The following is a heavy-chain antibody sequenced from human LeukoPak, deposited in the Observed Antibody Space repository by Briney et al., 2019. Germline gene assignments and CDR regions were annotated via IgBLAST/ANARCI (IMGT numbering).Heavy chain of an antibody. CDR2: INHSGST. CDR3: ARPRGTYSGNRPFDY. Sequence: KSSETLSLTCAVYGGSFSGYYWSWIRQPPGKGLEWIGEINHSGSTNYNPSLKSRVTISVDTSKNQFSLKLSSVTAADTAVYYCARPRGTYSGNRPFDYWGQGTLVTVSS. V-gene: IGHV4-34*01. D-gene: IGHD4-23*01. CDR1: GGSFSGYY. J-gene: IGHJ4*02.